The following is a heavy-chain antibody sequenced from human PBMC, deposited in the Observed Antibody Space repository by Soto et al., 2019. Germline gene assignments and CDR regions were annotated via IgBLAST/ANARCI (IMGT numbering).Heavy chain of an antibody. Sequence: QVQLVQSGAEVKKPGASVKVSCKASGYTFTSYGITWVRQAPGQGLEWLGWINGYNGNTNYAQKPQGRVTMTTDTSTSTAYMELRSLRSDDTAGYYCARMGDVPYYYYGMDVWGQGTTVTVSS. CDR1: GYTFTSYG. CDR3: ARMGDVPYYYYGMDV. CDR2: INGYNGNT. D-gene: IGHD3-16*01. V-gene: IGHV1-18*01. J-gene: IGHJ6*02.